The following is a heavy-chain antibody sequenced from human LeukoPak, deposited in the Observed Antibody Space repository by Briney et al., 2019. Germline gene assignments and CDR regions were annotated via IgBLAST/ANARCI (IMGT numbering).Heavy chain of an antibody. V-gene: IGHV4-34*01. CDR3: ARGLNRFLPAAQLDY. Sequence: SETLSLTCAVYGGSFSGYYWSWLRQPPGKGLEWIGEINHSGSTNYNPSLKSRVTISVDTSKNQFSLKLSSVTAADTAVYYCARGLNRFLPAAQLDYWGQGTLVTVSS. J-gene: IGHJ4*02. CDR1: GGSFSGYY. CDR2: INHSGST. D-gene: IGHD2-2*01.